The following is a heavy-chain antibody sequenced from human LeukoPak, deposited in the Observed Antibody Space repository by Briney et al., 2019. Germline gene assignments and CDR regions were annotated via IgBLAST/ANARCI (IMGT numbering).Heavy chain of an antibody. D-gene: IGHD4-17*01. J-gene: IGHJ3*02. CDR3: AKDRTYDYGTYDAFDI. CDR2: ISYDGSNK. Sequence: GRSLRLSCAASGFTFDSYGMHWVRQAAGKGLEGVAVISYDGSNKYYVDSVKGRFTISRDNSKNTLYLQMNSLRPEDTAVYYCAKDRTYDYGTYDAFDIWGPGTMVTVSS. V-gene: IGHV3-30*18. CDR1: GFTFDSYG.